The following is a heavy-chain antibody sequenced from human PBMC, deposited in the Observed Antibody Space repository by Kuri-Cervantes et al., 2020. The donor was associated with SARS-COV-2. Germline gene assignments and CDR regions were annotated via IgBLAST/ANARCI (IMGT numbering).Heavy chain of an antibody. CDR1: GGSISSSSYY. CDR2: IYYSRST. CDR3: ARQGVPAALGWFDP. Sequence: GSLRLSCTVSGGSISSSSYYWGWIRQPPGKGLEWIGSIYYSRSTYYNPSLKSRVTISVDTSKNQFSLKLSSVTAADTAVYYCARQGVPAALGWFDPWGQGTLVTVSS. J-gene: IGHJ5*02. D-gene: IGHD2-2*01. V-gene: IGHV4-39*01.